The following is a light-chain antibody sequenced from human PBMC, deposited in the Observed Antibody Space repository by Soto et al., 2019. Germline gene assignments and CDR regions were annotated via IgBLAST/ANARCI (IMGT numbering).Light chain of an antibody. CDR2: GAS. Sequence: EIVMTQSPATLSVSPGERATLSCRASQSVSSNLAWYQQKPGQAPRLLIYGASTRATGIPARFSGSGSGTEFTLTISSLQSEDFAVYCCQHYNNWPPPLTFGGGTKVEIK. J-gene: IGKJ4*01. CDR3: QHYNNWPPPLT. V-gene: IGKV3-15*01. CDR1: QSVSSN.